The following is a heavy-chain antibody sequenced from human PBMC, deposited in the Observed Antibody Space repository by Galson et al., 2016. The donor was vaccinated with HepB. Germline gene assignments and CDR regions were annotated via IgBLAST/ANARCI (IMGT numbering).Heavy chain of an antibody. D-gene: IGHD1-14*01. J-gene: IGHJ4*02. CDR1: GLSFSDAW. Sequence: SLRLSCAASGLSFSDAWTNWVRQAPGKGLEWVGHIKSKTEGGTTDYAASVKGRFTISRDDSKNMLYLQMNSLKTEDTAVYYCTTDFRRPADNWGQGTLVTASS. CDR2: IKSKTEGGTT. V-gene: IGHV3-15*07. CDR3: TTDFRRPADN.